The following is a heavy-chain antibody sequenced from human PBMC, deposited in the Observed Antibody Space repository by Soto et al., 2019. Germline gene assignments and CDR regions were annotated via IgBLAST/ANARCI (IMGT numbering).Heavy chain of an antibody. CDR1: AFTFYHYA. J-gene: IGHJ4*02. D-gene: IGHD2-8*01. Sequence: PWGSLRLSCAASAFTFYHYAMNSVRQAQGKGLEWVSTIDYDGVNKHYGDAVKGRFTVSRDNSKDTLDLQMNSLRAEDTAGYYCVSWVSAQFDYWGQGTLVTVSS. V-gene: IGHV3-23*02. CDR3: VSWVSAQFDY. CDR2: IDYDGVNK.